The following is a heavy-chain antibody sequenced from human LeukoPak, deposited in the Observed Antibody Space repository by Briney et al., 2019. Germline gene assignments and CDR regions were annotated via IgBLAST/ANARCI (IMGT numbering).Heavy chain of an antibody. D-gene: IGHD3-22*01. Sequence: SETLSLTCTVSGGSISSSSYYWGWIRQPPGKGLEWIRNIYYSGSTYYNPSLKSRVTISGDTSKNQFSLKLSSVTAADTAVYYCARASYDYDSSGWVPFDYWGQGTLVTVSS. J-gene: IGHJ4*02. V-gene: IGHV4-39*07. CDR3: ARASYDYDSSGWVPFDY. CDR1: GGSISSSSYY. CDR2: IYYSGST.